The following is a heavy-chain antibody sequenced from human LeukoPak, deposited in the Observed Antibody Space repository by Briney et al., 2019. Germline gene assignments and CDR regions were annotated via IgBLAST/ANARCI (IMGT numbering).Heavy chain of an antibody. Sequence: GGSLRLSCAASGFTFSSYSMNWVRQAPGKGLEWVSSISSSSSYIYYADSVKGRFTISRDNAKNSLYLQMNSLRAEHTAVYYCARVAVTYYYGSGSKYYFDYWGQGTLVTVSS. CDR3: ARVAVTYYYGSGSKYYFDY. J-gene: IGHJ4*02. CDR1: GFTFSSYS. D-gene: IGHD3-10*01. CDR2: ISSSSSYI. V-gene: IGHV3-21*01.